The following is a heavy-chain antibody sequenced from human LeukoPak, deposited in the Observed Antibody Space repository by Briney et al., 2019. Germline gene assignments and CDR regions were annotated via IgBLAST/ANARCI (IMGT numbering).Heavy chain of an antibody. J-gene: IGHJ4*02. CDR1: GFTFSSYS. CDR2: ISSSSSYI. CDR3: ARYCTFRTCSGTKFDY. D-gene: IGHD1-1*01. Sequence: GGSLRLSCAASGFTFSSYSMNWVRQAPGKGLEWVSSISSSSSYIYYADSVKGRFTFSRDNAKNSLYLQMNSLRAEDTAVYFCARYCTFRTCSGTKFDYWGQGTLVTVSS. V-gene: IGHV3-21*01.